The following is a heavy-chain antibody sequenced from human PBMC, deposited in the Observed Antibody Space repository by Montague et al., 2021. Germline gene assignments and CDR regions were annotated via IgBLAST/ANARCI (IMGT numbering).Heavy chain of an antibody. D-gene: IGHD2-2*01. CDR3: ARIPLGSRYYFDF. J-gene: IGHJ4*02. CDR2: N. Sequence: NNYEKSVKSRITIDPDTSKHQFSLHLNSVNPEDTAVYYCARIPLGSRYYFDFWGQGTLVTVSS. V-gene: IGHV6-1*01.